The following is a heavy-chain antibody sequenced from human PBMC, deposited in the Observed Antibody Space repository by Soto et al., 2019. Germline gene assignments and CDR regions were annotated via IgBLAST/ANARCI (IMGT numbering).Heavy chain of an antibody. D-gene: IGHD1-1*01. J-gene: IGHJ1*01. CDR1: GYNFFDYG. CDR2: VSPKSGNT. V-gene: IGHV1-18*01. CDR3: ARGRTVSSIGPHLV. Sequence: QIQLVQSGAEVKKPGASVKVSCKASGYNFFDYGVSWVRQAPGQGLEWMGWVSPKSGNTDFARKVQGRVTMTADTSTNKAYLELRGLRSDDTAVYYCARGRTVSSIGPHLVWGQGTLVSVSS.